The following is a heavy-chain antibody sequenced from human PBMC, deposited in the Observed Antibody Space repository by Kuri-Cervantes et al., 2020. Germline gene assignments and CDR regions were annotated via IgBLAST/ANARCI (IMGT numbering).Heavy chain of an antibody. Sequence: ASVKVSCKTSGYTLTNYGITWVRQAPGHGPEWMGWISGYNGNTNLAQKFQGRVTMTTDTSTSAAYMELRSLRSDDTAVYYCAREGWPGETPDYWGQGTLVTVSS. CDR3: AREGWPGETPDY. CDR2: ISGYNGNT. J-gene: IGHJ4*02. CDR1: GYTLTNYG. D-gene: IGHD2-15*01. V-gene: IGHV1-18*01.